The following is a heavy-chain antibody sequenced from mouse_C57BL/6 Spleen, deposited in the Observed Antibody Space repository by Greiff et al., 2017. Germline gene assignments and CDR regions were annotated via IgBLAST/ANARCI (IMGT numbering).Heavy chain of an antibody. Sequence: VQLQQPGAELVKPGASVKVSCKASGYTFTSYWMHWVKQRPGQGLEWIGRLHPSDSDTNYNQKFKGKATLTVDKSSSTAYMQLSSLTSEDSAVYYCAIDGSSNYFDYWGQGTTLTVSS. CDR2: LHPSDSDT. J-gene: IGHJ2*01. CDR3: AIDGSSNYFDY. V-gene: IGHV1-74*01. D-gene: IGHD1-1*01. CDR1: GYTFTSYW.